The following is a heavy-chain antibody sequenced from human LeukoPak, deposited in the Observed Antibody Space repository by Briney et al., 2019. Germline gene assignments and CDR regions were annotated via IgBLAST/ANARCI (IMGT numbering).Heavy chain of an antibody. CDR1: GYTFTSYG. CDR3: ALTGAVAGIGGNFDY. D-gene: IGHD6-19*01. J-gene: IGHJ4*02. V-gene: IGHV1-18*01. Sequence: ASVKVSCKASGYTFTSYGITCVRQAPGQGLEWMGWISAYNGNTNYAQKLQDRVTMTTDTSTSTAYMELRSLRSDDTAVYYCALTGAVAGIGGNFDYWGQGTLVTVSS. CDR2: ISAYNGNT.